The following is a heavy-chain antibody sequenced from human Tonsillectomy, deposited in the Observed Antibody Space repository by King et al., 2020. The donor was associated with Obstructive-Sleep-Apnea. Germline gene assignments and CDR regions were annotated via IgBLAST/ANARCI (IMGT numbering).Heavy chain of an antibody. D-gene: IGHD3-22*01. CDR2: VFPEDSDA. CDR3: VRYDDAGYLDD. V-gene: IGHV5-51*01. Sequence: QLVQSGAEVKKSGESLRISCKGSGYAFTRYWIAWVRQMPGKGLEWVGIVFPEDSDATYNPSFQGHVTFSADRSIKTVYLRWSSLKASDTAIYYCVRYDDAGYLDDWGQGTLVTVSA. CDR1: GYAFTRYW. J-gene: IGHJ4*02.